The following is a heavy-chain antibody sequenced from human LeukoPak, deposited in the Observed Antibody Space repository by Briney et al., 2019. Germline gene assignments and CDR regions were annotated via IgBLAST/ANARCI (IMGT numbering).Heavy chain of an antibody. CDR2: ISTYDGDA. Sequence: ASVKVSCKASGHSFTSYGITWVRQAPGQGLEWMGWISTYDGDANYAQQLQGRVTMTTDTSTITAYMEPGSLRSDDTAVYYCARAPSGYTYGPGDHWGQGTLVTVSS. J-gene: IGHJ4*02. D-gene: IGHD5-18*01. CDR1: GHSFTSYG. V-gene: IGHV1-18*01. CDR3: ARAPSGYTYGPGDH.